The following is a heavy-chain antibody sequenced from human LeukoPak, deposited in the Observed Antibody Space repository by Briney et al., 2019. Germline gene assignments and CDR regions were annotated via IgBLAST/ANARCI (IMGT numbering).Heavy chain of an antibody. CDR1: GGSISSTTYY. CDR3: TRSGFPAAWLDP. V-gene: IGHV4-39*01. Sequence: PSETLSLTCTVSGGSISSTTYYWGWIRQPPGKGLEWIASISYNERTYYDPSLKSRVTISVDTSKNQLSLRLSSVTAADTALYFCTRSGFPAAWLDPWGQGSLVTVS. J-gene: IGHJ5*02. CDR2: ISYNERT. D-gene: IGHD3-3*01.